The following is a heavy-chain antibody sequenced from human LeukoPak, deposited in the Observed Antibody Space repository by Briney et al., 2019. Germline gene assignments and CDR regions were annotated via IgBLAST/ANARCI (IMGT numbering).Heavy chain of an antibody. D-gene: IGHD6-19*01. CDR3: AKRVWLVFDYYYMDV. J-gene: IGHJ6*03. CDR2: INWNGGST. V-gene: IGHV3-20*04. Sequence: GGSLRLSCAASGFTFDDYGMSWVRQAPGKGLEWVSGINWNGGSTGYADSVKGRFTISRDNAKNSLYLQMNSLRAEDTAVYYCAKRVWLVFDYYYMDVWGKGTTVTISS. CDR1: GFTFDDYG.